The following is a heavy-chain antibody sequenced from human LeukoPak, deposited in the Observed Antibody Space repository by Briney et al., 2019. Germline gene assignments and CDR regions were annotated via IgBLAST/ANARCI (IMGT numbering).Heavy chain of an antibody. CDR2: IKEDGSEI. Sequence: GGSLRLSCAASGFTFSNYWMSWVRQAPGKGLEWVANIKEDGSEIHYVDSVKGRFTISRDNSKNTLYLQMNSLRAEDTAVYYCAREAQDIVVVVAATYFDYWGQGTLVTVSS. CDR1: GFTFSNYW. J-gene: IGHJ4*02. CDR3: AREAQDIVVVVAATYFDY. V-gene: IGHV3-7*01. D-gene: IGHD2-15*01.